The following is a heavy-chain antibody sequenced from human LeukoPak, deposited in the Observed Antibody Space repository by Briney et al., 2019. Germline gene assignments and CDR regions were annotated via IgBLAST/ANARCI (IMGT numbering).Heavy chain of an antibody. J-gene: IGHJ4*02. V-gene: IGHV3-9*01. CDR3: AKDENHYYDSSGLFDY. D-gene: IGHD3-22*01. Sequence: SLRLSCAASGFTFDDYALDWVRQTPGEGLEWVSGISWNSGSIGYADSVKGRFTISRDNAKNSLYLQMNSLRAEDTALYYCAKDENHYYDSSGLFDYWGQGTLVTVSS. CDR1: GFTFDDYA. CDR2: ISWNSGSI.